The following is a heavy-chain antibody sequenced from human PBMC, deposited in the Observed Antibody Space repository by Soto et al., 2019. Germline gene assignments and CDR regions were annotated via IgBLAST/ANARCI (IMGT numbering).Heavy chain of an antibody. Sequence: QVQLVQSGAEVKKPGASVKVSCKASGYTFTSYGISWVRQAPGQGLEWMGWISAYNGNTNYAQKLQGRVTMTTDTSXSXXYMELRSLRSDDTAVYYCARGGGSGWYRGINWFDPWGQGTLVTVSS. V-gene: IGHV1-18*01. D-gene: IGHD6-19*01. CDR2: ISAYNGNT. CDR1: GYTFTSYG. J-gene: IGHJ5*02. CDR3: ARGGGSGWYRGINWFDP.